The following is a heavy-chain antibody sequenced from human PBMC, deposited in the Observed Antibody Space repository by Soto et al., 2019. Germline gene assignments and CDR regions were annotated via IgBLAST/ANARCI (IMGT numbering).Heavy chain of an antibody. J-gene: IGHJ5*02. CDR1: GFTFSSYS. D-gene: IGHD6-19*01. CDR2: ISSSSSYI. CDR3: ARYRYSSGWSQGA. Sequence: GGSLRLSCAASGFTFSSYSMNWVRQAPGKGLEWVSSISSSSSYIYYADSVKGRFTISRDNAKNSLYLQMNSLRAEDTAVYYCARYRYSSGWSQGAWGQGTLVTVSS. V-gene: IGHV3-21*01.